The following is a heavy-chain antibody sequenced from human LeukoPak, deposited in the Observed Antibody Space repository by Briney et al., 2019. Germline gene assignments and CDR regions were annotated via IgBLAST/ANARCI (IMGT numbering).Heavy chain of an antibody. V-gene: IGHV4-38-2*02. D-gene: IGHD1-26*01. CDR2: IYTSGST. CDR1: GYSISSSYY. CDR3: ARGGNYWPQWWFDP. Sequence: PSETLSLTCTVSGYSISSSYYWGWIRPPAGKGLEWIGPIYTSGSTNYNPSLKSLVTISVDKSKNQFSLKLNSVTPADTAVYYCARGGNYWPQWWFDPWGRGTLVSVSS. J-gene: IGHJ5*02.